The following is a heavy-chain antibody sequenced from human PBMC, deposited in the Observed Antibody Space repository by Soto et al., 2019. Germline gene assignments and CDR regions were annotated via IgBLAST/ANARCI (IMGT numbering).Heavy chain of an antibody. CDR3: ARDRLVGASTGFDY. V-gene: IGHV1-46*01. D-gene: IGHD1-26*01. CDR2: INPSGGGT. J-gene: IGHJ4*02. Sequence: QVHLVQSGAEVKKPGASVKVSCKASGYTFSNYYTHWVRQAPGQGLEWMGTINPSGGGTMYAQKFEGRVTMTSDSSTSTVFMELSSLRSEDTAVYFCARDRLVGASTGFDYLGQGTLVTVST. CDR1: GYTFSNYY.